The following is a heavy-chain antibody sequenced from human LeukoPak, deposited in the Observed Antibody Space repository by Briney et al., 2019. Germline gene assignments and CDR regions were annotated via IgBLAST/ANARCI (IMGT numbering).Heavy chain of an antibody. D-gene: IGHD3-22*01. J-gene: IGHJ4*02. V-gene: IGHV3-23*01. Sequence: GGSLRLSCAASGFTFSSYAMSWVRQAPGKGLEWVSAISGSGGDTYYADSVKGRFTISRDNSKNTLYLRMNSLRAEDTAVYYCARDTVGASDSRGYYHGYWGQGTLVTVSS. CDR1: GFTFSSYA. CDR3: ARDTVGASDSRGYYHGY. CDR2: ISGSGGDT.